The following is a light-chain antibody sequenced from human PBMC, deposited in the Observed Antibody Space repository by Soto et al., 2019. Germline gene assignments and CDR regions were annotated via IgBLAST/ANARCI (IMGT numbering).Light chain of an antibody. J-gene: IGKJ4*01. CDR3: QQYRSSPPLT. V-gene: IGKV3-20*01. CDR1: QSVSSN. Sequence: VMTQSPSTLSVSPGQRSTLSCRASQSVSSNLAWYQQKPGQAPRLLIYGASSRATGIPDRFSGSGSGTDFTITISRLEPEDFAVYYCQQYRSSPPLTFGGGTKVDI. CDR2: GAS.